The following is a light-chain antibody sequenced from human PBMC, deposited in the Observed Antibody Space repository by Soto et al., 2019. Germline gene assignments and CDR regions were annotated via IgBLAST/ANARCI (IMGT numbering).Light chain of an antibody. CDR2: DVN. J-gene: IGLJ2*01. CDR1: SSDVGGYNY. Sequence: QSALTQPASVSGSPGQSITISCTGTSSDVGGYNYVSWYQQYPGKAPKLMIYDVNNRPSGVSNRFSGSKSGNMASLTISGLQAEDEADYYCSSYRRSSSLVFGGGTKLTVL. CDR3: SSYRRSSSLV. V-gene: IGLV2-14*01.